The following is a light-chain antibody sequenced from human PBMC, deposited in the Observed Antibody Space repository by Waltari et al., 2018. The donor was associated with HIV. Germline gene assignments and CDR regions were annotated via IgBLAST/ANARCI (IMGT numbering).Light chain of an antibody. Sequence: QSALTQPASVSGSPGQSVTISCSGTSSDVGFSNLVSWYQQHPGKAPKLIVYEVNRRPSGVSGRFSGSKSGSTASLTISGLHTEDEADYYCCAYTDPSTYVFGPGTKVTVL. V-gene: IGLV2-23*02. CDR2: EVN. J-gene: IGLJ1*01. CDR3: CAYTDPSTYV. CDR1: SSDVGFSNL.